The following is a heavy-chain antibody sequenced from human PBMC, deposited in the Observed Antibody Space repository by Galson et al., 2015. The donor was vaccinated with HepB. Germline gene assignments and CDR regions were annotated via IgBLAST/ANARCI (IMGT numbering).Heavy chain of an antibody. Sequence: ASGFTFEYAASVKGRFTISRDDSRSIAYLQMNSLKTEDTAVYYCTGAYNHYDRSGYRLYYFDYWGQGTLVTVSS. D-gene: IGHD3-22*01. CDR3: TGAYNHYDRSGYRLYYFDY. J-gene: IGHJ4*02. CDR2: ASGFTF. V-gene: IGHV3-49*02.